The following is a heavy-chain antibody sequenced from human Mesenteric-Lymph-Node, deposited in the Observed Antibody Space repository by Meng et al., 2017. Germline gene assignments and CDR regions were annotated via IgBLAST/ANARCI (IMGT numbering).Heavy chain of an antibody. CDR1: GGSFSDYY. J-gene: IGHJ4*02. CDR3: ARGPTEHSFDY. CDR2: INHGGST. Sequence: QVQLPQWGAGLLKPSETLSLTCAVYGGSFSDYYWSWIRRPPGKGLEWIGEINHGGSTNYNPSLKSRVTISVDTSKNQLSLRLSSMTAADTAVYYCARGPTEHSFDYWGQGTLVTVSS. D-gene: IGHD3-3*02. V-gene: IGHV4-34*01.